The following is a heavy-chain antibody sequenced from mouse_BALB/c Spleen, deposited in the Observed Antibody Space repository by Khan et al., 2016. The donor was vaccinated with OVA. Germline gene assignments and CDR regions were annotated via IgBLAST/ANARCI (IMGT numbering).Heavy chain of an antibody. V-gene: IGHV5-9-1*01. J-gene: IGHJ3*01. CDR3: ANGNYGGFAY. Sequence: EVELVESGGGLVKPGGSLKLSCAASGFTFSSFVMSWVRQTPEKRLEWVATISSAGSYTYYPDTVKGRFTISRDNAKNTLYLQMNSLTTEDTAIYYCANGNYGGFAYWGQGTMVTVSA. CDR2: ISSAGSYT. D-gene: IGHD2-1*01. CDR1: GFTFSSFV.